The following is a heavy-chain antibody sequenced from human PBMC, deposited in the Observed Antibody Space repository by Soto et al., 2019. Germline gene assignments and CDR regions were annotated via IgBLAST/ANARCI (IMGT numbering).Heavy chain of an antibody. CDR2: ISGSGNSP. Sequence: ELLESGGGLTQPGGSLRLSCAASEFTFRTYAMNWVRQAPGKGLEWVSTISGSGNSPYYADSVKGRFTISRDNSKNRVFLYMNSLRADDTAIYYCAKGGCSGGNCLDFWGQGTLVSVSS. CDR1: EFTFRTYA. CDR3: AKGGCSGGNCLDF. D-gene: IGHD2-15*01. J-gene: IGHJ4*02. V-gene: IGHV3-23*01.